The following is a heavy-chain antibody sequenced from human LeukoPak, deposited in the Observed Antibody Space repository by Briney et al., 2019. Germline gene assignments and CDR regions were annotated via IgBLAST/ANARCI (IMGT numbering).Heavy chain of an antibody. Sequence: SETLCLTCTVSGGSISSGVYYWSWIRQPPGKGLEWIGYIYYSGSTYYNPSLKSRVTISVDTSKNQFSLKLSSVTAADTAVYYCARDETYYGSGSWFDPWGQGTLVTVSS. CDR3: ARDETYYGSGSWFDP. J-gene: IGHJ5*02. V-gene: IGHV4-30-4*01. CDR1: GGSISSGVYY. CDR2: IYYSGST. D-gene: IGHD3-10*01.